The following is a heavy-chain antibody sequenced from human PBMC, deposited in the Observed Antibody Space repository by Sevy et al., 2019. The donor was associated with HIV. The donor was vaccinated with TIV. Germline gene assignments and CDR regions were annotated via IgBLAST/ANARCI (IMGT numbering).Heavy chain of an antibody. Sequence: GGSLRLSCAASGFTFSSYAMSWVRQAPGKGLEWVSAISGSGGSTYYADSVKGRFTISRDNSKNTPYLQMNSLRAEDTAVYYCAKDLGDLHKLLLFAFDIWGQGTMVTVSS. V-gene: IGHV3-23*01. D-gene: IGHD3-22*01. CDR1: GFTFSSYA. CDR3: AKDLGDLHKLLLFAFDI. J-gene: IGHJ3*02. CDR2: ISGSGGST.